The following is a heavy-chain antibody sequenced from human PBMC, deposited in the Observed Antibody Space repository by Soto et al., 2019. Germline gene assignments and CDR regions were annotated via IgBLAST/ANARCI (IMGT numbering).Heavy chain of an antibody. J-gene: IGHJ5*02. CDR3: ARGGYDFWSGYYLWFDP. V-gene: IGHV4-59*01. Sequence: PSETLSLTCTVSGGSISSYYWSWIRQPPGKGLEWIGYIYYSGSTNYNPSLKSRVTISVDTSKNQFSLKLSSVTAADTAVYYCARGGYDFWSGYYLWFDPWGQGTLVTVS. CDR1: GGSISSYY. D-gene: IGHD3-3*01. CDR2: IYYSGST.